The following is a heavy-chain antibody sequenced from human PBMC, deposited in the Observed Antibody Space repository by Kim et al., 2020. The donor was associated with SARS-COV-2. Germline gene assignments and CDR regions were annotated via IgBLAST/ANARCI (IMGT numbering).Heavy chain of an antibody. J-gene: IGHJ6*02. CDR3: ARDLPYYYGMDV. Sequence: YYADDVKGRFTITRDNAKNSLYLQMNSLRAEDTAVYYCARDLPYYYGMDVWGQGTTVTVSS. V-gene: IGHV3-21*01.